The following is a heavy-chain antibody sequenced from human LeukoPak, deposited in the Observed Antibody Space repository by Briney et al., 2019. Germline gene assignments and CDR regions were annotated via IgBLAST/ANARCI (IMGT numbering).Heavy chain of an antibody. Sequence: SETLSLTCTVSGGSISSSSYYWGWIRQPPGKGLEWIGSIYYSGSTYYNPSLKSRVTISVDTSKNQFSLKLSSVTAADTAVYYCASRITMIVHHDYWGQGTLVTVSS. CDR2: IYYSGST. D-gene: IGHD3-22*01. CDR3: ASRITMIVHHDY. V-gene: IGHV4-39*07. J-gene: IGHJ4*02. CDR1: GGSISSSSYY.